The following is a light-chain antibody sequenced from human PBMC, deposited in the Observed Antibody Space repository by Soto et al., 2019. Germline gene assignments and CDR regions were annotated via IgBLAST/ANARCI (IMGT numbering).Light chain of an antibody. CDR2: GAS. CDR1: QSVSSNY. CDR3: QQYGSSPTWT. V-gene: IGKV3-20*01. Sequence: ESVLTQSPGNLSLSPGERATLSCRASQSVSSNYLAWYQQKPGQAPRLLIYGASTRACGIPDRCSRSGSGTDFILTISLVEPEDSAVYYCQQYGSSPTWTFGQGTKVEIK. J-gene: IGKJ1*01.